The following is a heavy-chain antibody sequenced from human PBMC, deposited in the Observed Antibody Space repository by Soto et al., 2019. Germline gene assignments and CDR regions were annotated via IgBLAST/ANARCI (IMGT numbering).Heavy chain of an antibody. CDR2: INHSGST. CDR3: ARSPSTYSSSWYAGGLDY. Sequence: KSSETLSLTCAVYGGSFSGYYWSWMRQPPGKGLEWIGEINHSGSTNYTPALKSRVTISVDTSKNQFSLNLSSVTAADTAVYYCARSPSTYSSSWYAGGLDYWGQGTLVTVSS. D-gene: IGHD6-13*01. J-gene: IGHJ4*02. CDR1: GGSFSGYY. V-gene: IGHV4-34*01.